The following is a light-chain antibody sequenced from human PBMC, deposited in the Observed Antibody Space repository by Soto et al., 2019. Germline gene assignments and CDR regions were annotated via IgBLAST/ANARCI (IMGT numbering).Light chain of an antibody. CDR3: QQRGT. V-gene: IGKV3-11*01. Sequence: EIVLTQSPATLSLSPGERATLSCRASQSVSSFFAWYQQKPGQAPRLLIYDSSNRATGIPARFSGSGSGTDFTLTISSLEPEDFAVYYCQQRGTFGQGTKVDIK. CDR1: QSVSSF. J-gene: IGKJ1*01. CDR2: DSS.